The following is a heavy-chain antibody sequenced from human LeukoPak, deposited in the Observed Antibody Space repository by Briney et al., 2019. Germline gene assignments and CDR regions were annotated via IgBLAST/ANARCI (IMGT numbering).Heavy chain of an antibody. Sequence: GSLRLSWAASGFTFTSYWISLVRPAPGKGLEWVANIKHDGSEKYYVDSVKGRFTISRDNAKNSLYLQMNSLRAEDTAVYYCARRLGLGFGEYSNNWFDPWGQGTLVTVSS. CDR3: ARRLGLGFGEYSNNWFDP. CDR1: GFTFTSYW. CDR2: IKHDGSEK. D-gene: IGHD3-10*01. J-gene: IGHJ5*02. V-gene: IGHV3-7*01.